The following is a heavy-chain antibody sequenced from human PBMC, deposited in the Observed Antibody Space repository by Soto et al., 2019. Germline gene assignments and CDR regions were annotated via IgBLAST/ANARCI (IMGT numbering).Heavy chain of an antibody. CDR2: INPGDSDT. CDR3: ARHEQYYYSFYGMDV. CDR1: GYSFTTYW. Sequence: ESLKISCKTSGYSFTTYWVAWVRQMPGKGLEWMGSINPGDSDTRYSPSFRGQVTISADNSITTAYLQWSSLKASDTAMYYCARHEQYYYSFYGMDVWGQGTTVTVSS. J-gene: IGHJ6*02. V-gene: IGHV5-51*01.